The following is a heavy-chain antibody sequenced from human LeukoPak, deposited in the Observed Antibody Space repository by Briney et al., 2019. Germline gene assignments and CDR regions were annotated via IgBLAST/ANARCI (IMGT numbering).Heavy chain of an antibody. CDR2: IFHSGIA. J-gene: IGHJ6*03. CDR3: ARAGFGTAYNRFYYYMDV. CDR1: NYPITSDYY. D-gene: IGHD3-16*01. V-gene: IGHV4-38-2*01. Sequence: PSETLSLTCAVSNYPITSDYYWVWIRQPPGQGLEWIGQIFHSGIAHYNPFLKSRVTMSVDTSRSQFSVNLNSVTAADTAVYYCARAGFGTAYNRFYYYMDVWGKGTTVTVSS.